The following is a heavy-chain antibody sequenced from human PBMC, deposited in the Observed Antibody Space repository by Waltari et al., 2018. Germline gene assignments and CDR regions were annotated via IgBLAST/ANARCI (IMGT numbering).Heavy chain of an antibody. CDR3: AKSATYYDFWSGPTLDY. CDR1: GYTFTSYY. D-gene: IGHD3-3*01. J-gene: IGHJ4*02. V-gene: IGHV1-46*01. CDR2: SNPRGGST. Sequence: QVQLVQSGAEVKKPGASVKVSCKASGYTFTSYYMHWVRQAPGQGLEWMGRSNPRGGSTSYAQKFQGRVTMTRDTSTSTGYMERSSLRSEDTAVYYCAKSATYYDFWSGPTLDYWGQGTLVTVSS.